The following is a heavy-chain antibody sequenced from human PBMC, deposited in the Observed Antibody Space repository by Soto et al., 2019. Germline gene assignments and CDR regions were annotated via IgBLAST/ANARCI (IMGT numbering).Heavy chain of an antibody. Sequence: QVQLQESGPGLVKPSQTLSLTCTVSGGSISSGDYYWSWIRQPPGKGLEWIGYIYYSGSTYYNPSLKSRVTISVDTSKNQFSLKLSSVTAADTAVYYCARVMITFGGVIVIPSGYCDYWGQGTLVTVSS. CDR3: ARVMITFGGVIVIPSGYCDY. V-gene: IGHV4-30-4*01. CDR1: GGSISSGDYY. D-gene: IGHD3-16*02. J-gene: IGHJ4*02. CDR2: IYYSGST.